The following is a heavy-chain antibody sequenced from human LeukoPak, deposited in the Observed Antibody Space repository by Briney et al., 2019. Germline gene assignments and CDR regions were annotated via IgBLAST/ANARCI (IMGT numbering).Heavy chain of an antibody. Sequence: GASVKVSCKASGYTFTSYDINWVRQAAGQGLEWMGWMNPNSGNTGYAQKLQGRVTMTTDTSTSTAYMELRSLRSDDTAVYYCARDWDDYSNYPLVWGQGTLVTVSS. CDR1: GYTFTSYD. CDR3: ARDWDDYSNYPLV. V-gene: IGHV1-8*01. CDR2: MNPNSGNT. J-gene: IGHJ4*02. D-gene: IGHD4-11*01.